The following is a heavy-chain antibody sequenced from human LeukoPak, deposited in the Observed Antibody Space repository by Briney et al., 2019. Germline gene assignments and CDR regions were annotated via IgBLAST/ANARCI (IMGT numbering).Heavy chain of an antibody. CDR2: INHSGST. V-gene: IGHV4-34*01. CDR3: ARGRRGRSASWFDY. D-gene: IGHD2-2*01. J-gene: IGHJ4*02. Sequence: PPETLSLTCAVFGGSFSDYNWTWIRQPPGKGLEWIAEINHSGSTYYNPSLKSRVTISLDTSKSQFSLKLSSVTAADTAVYYCARGRRGRSASWFDYWGQGTLVTVSS. CDR1: GGSFSDYN.